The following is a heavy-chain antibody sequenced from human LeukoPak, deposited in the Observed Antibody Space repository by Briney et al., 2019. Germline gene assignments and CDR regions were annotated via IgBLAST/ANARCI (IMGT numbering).Heavy chain of an antibody. CDR1: GDSISDSPYY. Sequence: SETLSLTCTVSGDSISDSPYYWNWIRQPPGKGVEWIGNIYYSGHTYYNPSLKNRVTISVDTSKNQFSLNLSSVIAADTAVYYCARRLRYLERLPDTWGQGTLVTVSS. CDR3: ARRLRYLERLPDT. D-gene: IGHD3-3*01. V-gene: IGHV4-39*01. J-gene: IGHJ5*02. CDR2: IYYSGHT.